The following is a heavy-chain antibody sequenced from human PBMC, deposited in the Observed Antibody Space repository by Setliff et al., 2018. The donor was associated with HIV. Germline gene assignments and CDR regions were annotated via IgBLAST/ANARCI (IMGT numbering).Heavy chain of an antibody. J-gene: IGHJ4*02. D-gene: IGHD5-12*01. Sequence: ASVKVSCKASGYSFTTYAISWVRLAPGQGLEWMGMVNSGSGSTVFAQKFQGRVTMTTDTSTNTVYLELTSLRSEDTAVYFCARRVSYATSGYSLGYWGQGTLVTVSS. V-gene: IGHV1-46*01. CDR3: ARRVSYATSGYSLGY. CDR2: VNSGSGST. CDR1: GYSFTTYA.